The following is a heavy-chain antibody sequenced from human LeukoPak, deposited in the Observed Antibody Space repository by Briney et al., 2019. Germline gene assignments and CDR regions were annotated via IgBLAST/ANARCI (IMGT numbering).Heavy chain of an antibody. D-gene: IGHD3-22*01. CDR3: ASGGYYDSSGYYYYYGMDV. CDR2: IIPIFGTA. J-gene: IGHJ6*02. V-gene: IGHV1-69*01. Sequence: SVKVSCKASGGTFSSYAISWVRQAPGQGLEWMGGIIPIFGTANYAQKFQGRVTITADGSTSTAYMELSSLRSEDTAVYYCASGGYYDSSGYYYYYGMDVWGQGTTVTVSS. CDR1: GGTFSSYA.